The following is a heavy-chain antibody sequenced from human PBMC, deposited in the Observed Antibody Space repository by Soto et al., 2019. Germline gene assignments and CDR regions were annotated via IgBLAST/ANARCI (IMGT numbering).Heavy chain of an antibody. Sequence: GGSLRLSCAASGFTCSSYTMSWVRQAPGKGLEWVSAISGSGGSTYYADSVKGRFTISRDNSKNTLYLQMNSLRAEDTAVYYCAKDKESQLLWFGELLDRDWFDPWGQGTLVTVSS. CDR1: GFTCSSYT. D-gene: IGHD3-10*01. V-gene: IGHV3-23*01. CDR3: AKDKESQLLWFGELLDRDWFDP. J-gene: IGHJ5*02. CDR2: ISGSGGST.